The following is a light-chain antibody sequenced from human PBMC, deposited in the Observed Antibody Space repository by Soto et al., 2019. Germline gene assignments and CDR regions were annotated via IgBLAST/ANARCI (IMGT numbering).Light chain of an antibody. CDR2: LGS. J-gene: IGKJ5*01. Sequence: DIVMTQSPLSLPVTPGEPASISCRTSQSLLHSNGYNYLDWYLQKPGQSPQLLIYLGSNRASGVPDRLSGSGSGTDLTLKISRVEAEDVGVYYGMQALQTPITFGQGTRLEIK. V-gene: IGKV2-28*01. CDR3: MQALQTPIT. CDR1: QSLLHSNGYNY.